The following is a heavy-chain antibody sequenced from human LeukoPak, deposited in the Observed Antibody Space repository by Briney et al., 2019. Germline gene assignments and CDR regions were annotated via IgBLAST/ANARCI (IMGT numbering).Heavy chain of an antibody. D-gene: IGHD3-10*01. V-gene: IGHV4-30-4*01. CDR1: GGSISNYY. CDR3: ARGGSITMVRGVTNWFDP. CDR2: IYYSGST. Sequence: SETLSLTCTVSGGSISNYYWSWIRQPPGKGLEWIGYIYYSGSTYYNPSLKSRVTISVDTSKNQFSLKLSSVTAADTAVYYCARGGSITMVRGVTNWFDPWGQGTLVTVSS. J-gene: IGHJ5*02.